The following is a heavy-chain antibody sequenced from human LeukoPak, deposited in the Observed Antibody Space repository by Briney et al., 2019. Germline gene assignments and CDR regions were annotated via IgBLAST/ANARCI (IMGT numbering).Heavy chain of an antibody. V-gene: IGHV4-39*01. Sequence: SETLSLTCTVSGVSISSSSYYWGWIRQPPGKGLEWIGSIYYSGSTYYNPSLTSRVTISVDTSKNQFSLKLSSVTAADTAVYYCASIIYSSGWYLNWGQGTLVTVSS. CDR3: ASIIYSSGWYLN. J-gene: IGHJ4*02. D-gene: IGHD6-19*01. CDR2: IYYSGST. CDR1: GVSISSSSYY.